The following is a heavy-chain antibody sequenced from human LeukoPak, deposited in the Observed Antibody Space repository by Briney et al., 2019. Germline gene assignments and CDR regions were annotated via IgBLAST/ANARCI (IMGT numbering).Heavy chain of an antibody. J-gene: IGHJ4*02. CDR3: ARTAARRFDY. Sequence: ASVKVSCKASGGTFSSYAISWVRQAPGQGLEWMGGIIPIFGTANYAQKFQGRVTMTRDTSTSTVYMELSSLRSDDTAVYYCARTAARRFDYWGQGTLVTVSS. D-gene: IGHD6-6*01. V-gene: IGHV1-69*05. CDR1: GGTFSSYA. CDR2: IIPIFGTA.